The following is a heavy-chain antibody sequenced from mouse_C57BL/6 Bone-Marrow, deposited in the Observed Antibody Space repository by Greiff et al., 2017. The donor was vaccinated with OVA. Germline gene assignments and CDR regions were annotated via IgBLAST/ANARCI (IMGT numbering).Heavy chain of an antibody. D-gene: IGHD1-1*01. V-gene: IGHV1-82*01. J-gene: IGHJ2*01. CDR1: GYAFSSSW. CDR3: ANYYGSRGVDY. Sequence: VQLQQSGPELVKPGASVKISCKASGYAFSSSWMNWVKQRPGQGLEWIGRIYPGDGDTNYNGKFKGKATLTADKSSSTAYMQLSSLTSEDSAVYFCANYYGSRGVDYWGQGTTLTVSS. CDR2: IYPGDGDT.